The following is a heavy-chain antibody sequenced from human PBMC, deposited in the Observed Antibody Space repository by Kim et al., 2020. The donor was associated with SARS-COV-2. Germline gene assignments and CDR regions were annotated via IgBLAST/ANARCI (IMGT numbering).Heavy chain of an antibody. J-gene: IGHJ4*02. CDR3: AREAVAMVFDY. Sequence: TYYNPSLKSRVTISVDTSKNQFALKLSSVAAADTAVYYCAREAVAMVFDYWGQGTLVTVSS. V-gene: IGHV4-31*02. D-gene: IGHD5-18*01. CDR2: T.